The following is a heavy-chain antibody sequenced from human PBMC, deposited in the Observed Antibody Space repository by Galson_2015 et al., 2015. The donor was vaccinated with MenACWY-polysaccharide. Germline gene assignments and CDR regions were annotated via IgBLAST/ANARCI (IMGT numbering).Heavy chain of an antibody. CDR1: GFSLSGYW. J-gene: IGHJ5*02. CDR2: IKQDGSER. D-gene: IGHD2-21*02. V-gene: IGHV3-7*01. Sequence: SLRLSCAASGFSLSGYWMSWARQAPGKGLEWVANIKQDGSERNYVDSVKGRFTISRDNAKNSLDLQMNSLRAEDTAVYYCARGRVTLGPWGQGTLVTVSS. CDR3: ARGRVTLGP.